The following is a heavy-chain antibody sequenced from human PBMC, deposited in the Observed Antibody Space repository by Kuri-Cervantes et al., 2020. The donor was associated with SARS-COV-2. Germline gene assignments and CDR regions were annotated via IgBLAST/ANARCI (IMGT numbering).Heavy chain of an antibody. J-gene: IGHJ6*03. CDR1: GXXXSSXG. Sequence: GGSLRLSCAXSGXXXSSXGXXWVRQAPGKGLEWVAFIRXDGSNKYYAASVXGRFXISRDNSXXTLYLXMNSLRXEDTAVYYCAKDGGYXDFWXXYAKRXQDXXXYYYMDVWGKGTTVTVSS. CDR2: IRXDGSNK. CDR3: AKDGGYXDFWXXYAKRXQDXXXYYYMDV. D-gene: IGHD3-3*01. V-gene: IGHV3-30*02.